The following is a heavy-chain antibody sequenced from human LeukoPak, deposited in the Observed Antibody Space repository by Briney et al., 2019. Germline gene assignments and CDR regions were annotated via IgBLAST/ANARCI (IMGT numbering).Heavy chain of an antibody. CDR1: GYTFTSYG. CDR3: ARGARDILTGYYFFDY. V-gene: IGHV1-18*01. D-gene: IGHD3-9*01. J-gene: IGHJ4*02. Sequence: ASVKVSCKASGYTFTSYGISWVRQAPGQGLEWMGWISAYNGNTNYAQKFQGRVTMTRNTSISTAYMELSSLRSEDTAVYYCARGARDILTGYYFFDYWGQGTLVTVSS. CDR2: ISAYNGNT.